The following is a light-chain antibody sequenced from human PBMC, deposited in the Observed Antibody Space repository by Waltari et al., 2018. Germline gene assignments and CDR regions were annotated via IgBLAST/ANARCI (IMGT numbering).Light chain of an antibody. CDR3: QQYNYWPPLT. V-gene: IGKV3-15*01. CDR2: GAS. Sequence: EILMTQSPATLSVSPGESVTLSCRASQSVNSNLAWYQQKPGQAPRPLISGASTRATGSPARFSGTGSGTEFTLTITSLQSEDFATYYCQQYNYWPPLTFGGGTKVEI. CDR1: QSVNSN. J-gene: IGKJ4*01.